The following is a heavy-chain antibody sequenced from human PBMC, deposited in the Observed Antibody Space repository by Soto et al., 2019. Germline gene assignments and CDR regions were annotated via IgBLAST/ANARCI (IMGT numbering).Heavy chain of an antibody. CDR2: VYYTGST. V-gene: IGHV4-39*01. D-gene: IGHD6-13*01. J-gene: IGHJ3*02. CDR3: ARRYSSAFDI. CDR1: GDSVATSSYY. Sequence: SETLSLTCTVSGDSVATSSYYWCWIRQTPGRGLEWIGTVYYTGSTYYNPSLNNRVTISVDTSRNQFSLKLSSVTAADTAVYYCARRYSSAFDIWGQGTMVTVSS.